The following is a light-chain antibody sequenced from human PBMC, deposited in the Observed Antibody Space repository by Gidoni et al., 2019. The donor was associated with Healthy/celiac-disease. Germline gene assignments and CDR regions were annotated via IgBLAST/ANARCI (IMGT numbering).Light chain of an antibody. V-gene: IGKV1-5*03. Sequence: DIQMTKSPSHLSASVGDRVTSTYRASHSMSSWLALYQQKHGKAPKLLIYTASSLGSGVPSRFSGSGSGSEFTLTISILQSDAFSTYYCQQYNSWWTFGQGTKVEIK. J-gene: IGKJ1*01. CDR2: TAS. CDR1: HSMSSW. CDR3: QQYNSWWT.